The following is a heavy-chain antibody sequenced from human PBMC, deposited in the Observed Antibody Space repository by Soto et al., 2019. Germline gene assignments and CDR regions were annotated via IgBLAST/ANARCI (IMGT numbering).Heavy chain of an antibody. CDR1: GGTFSSYA. Sequence: QVQLVQSRAEVKKPGSSVNVSCKASGGTFSSYAISWVRQAPGQGLEWMGGIIPIFGTANYAQKFQGRVTITADESTSTAYMELSSLRSEDTAVYYCARDPRASSTSVDGDYWGQGTLVTVSS. CDR3: ARDPRASSTSVDGDY. J-gene: IGHJ4*02. V-gene: IGHV1-69*12. D-gene: IGHD5-12*01. CDR2: IIPIFGTA.